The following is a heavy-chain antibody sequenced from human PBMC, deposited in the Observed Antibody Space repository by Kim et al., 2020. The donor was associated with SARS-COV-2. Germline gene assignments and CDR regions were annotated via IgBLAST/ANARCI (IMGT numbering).Heavy chain of an antibody. CDR1: GGSISRHNYY. CDR3: ARHVGSGSYESDAFDI. D-gene: IGHD3-10*01. CDR2: IYHSGST. Sequence: SETLSLTCIVSGGSISRHNYYWGWIRQPPGKGLEWIGSIYHSGSTYHNPSLKSRVTISVDLSKNQVFLKLRFVTAADTAVYYCARHVGSGSYESDAFDIWGQGTFVTVSS. V-gene: IGHV4-39*01. J-gene: IGHJ3*02.